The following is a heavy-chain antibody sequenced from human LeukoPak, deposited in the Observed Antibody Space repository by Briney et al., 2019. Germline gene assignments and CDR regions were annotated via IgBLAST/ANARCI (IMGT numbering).Heavy chain of an antibody. CDR1: GYSISSGYY. D-gene: IGHD1-1*01. V-gene: IGHV4-38-2*02. CDR3: ARELPSPNDHHYFDY. Sequence: PSETLSLTCTVSGYSISSGYYWGWIRQPPGKGLEWIGSIYHSGRTYYNPSLKSRVTISVNTSKNQFSLKLSSVTAADTAVYYCARELPSPNDHHYFDYWGQGTLVTVSS. J-gene: IGHJ4*02. CDR2: IYHSGRT.